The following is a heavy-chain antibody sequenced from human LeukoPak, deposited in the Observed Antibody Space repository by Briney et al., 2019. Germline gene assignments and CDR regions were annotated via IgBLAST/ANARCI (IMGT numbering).Heavy chain of an antibody. CDR3: AKPANYGDYYFDY. V-gene: IGHV3-23*01. CDR2: ISGSGGST. D-gene: IGHD4-17*01. Sequence: GGSLRLSCAASGFTFSSYAMSWVRQAPGKGLEWVSAISGSGGSTYYADSVKGRFTFSRDNSKNTLHLQMNSLRAEDTAVYYCAKPANYGDYYFDYWGQGTLVTVSS. CDR1: GFTFSSYA. J-gene: IGHJ4*02.